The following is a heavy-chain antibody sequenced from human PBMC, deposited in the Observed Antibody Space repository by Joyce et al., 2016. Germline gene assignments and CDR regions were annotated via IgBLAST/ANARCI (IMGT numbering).Heavy chain of an antibody. CDR2: INRDGSSI. CDR1: GFTFSSSW. V-gene: IGHV3-74*01. J-gene: IGHJ4*02. D-gene: IGHD1-26*01. CDR3: ARGGTDGNLFDY. Sequence: EVQLVESGGGLVQPGGSLRLSCAASGFTFSSSWMHWVRQTPGKGVGWVSRINRDGSSISYADSVKGRFTVSRDNTKNTLYLQMNSLRAEDTAVFYCARGGTDGNLFDYWGQGTLVTVSS.